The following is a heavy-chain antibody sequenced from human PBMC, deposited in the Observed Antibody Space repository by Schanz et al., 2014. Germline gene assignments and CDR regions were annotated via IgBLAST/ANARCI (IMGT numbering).Heavy chain of an antibody. CDR3: AREMLDIVATMDDDAFDI. J-gene: IGHJ3*02. Sequence: QVQLVQSGAEVKPPGASVRVSCKASGYTYIAYDMHWVRQAPGQGLEWMGRIGPDSGSTTYAQKFQGRVTMTRDTSISTAYMEMSRLISDDTAVYYCAREMLDIVATMDDDAFDIWGQGTMVTVSS. CDR2: IGPDSGST. V-gene: IGHV1-2*06. D-gene: IGHD5-12*01. CDR1: GYTYIAYD.